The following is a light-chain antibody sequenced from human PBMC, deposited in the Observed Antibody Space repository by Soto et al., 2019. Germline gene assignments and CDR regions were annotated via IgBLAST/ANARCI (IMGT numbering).Light chain of an antibody. CDR1: QRITTY. J-gene: IGKJ1*01. V-gene: IGKV1-39*01. CDR2: AAT. CDR3: HQIHTTPWT. Sequence: DIQMTQSPSSLSASFGDRVTITCRASQRITTYLNWYQQRPGKAPSLLIYAATYLRSGVPSRFSGSGSGTEFTLTIDGLQPDDFATYFCHQIHTTPWTFGQGTKVDIK.